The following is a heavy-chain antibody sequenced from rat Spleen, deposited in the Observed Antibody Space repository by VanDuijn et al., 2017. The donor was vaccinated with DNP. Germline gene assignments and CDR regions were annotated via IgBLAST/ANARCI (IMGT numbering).Heavy chain of an antibody. J-gene: IGHJ4*01. V-gene: IGHV3-3*01. CDR2: INSAGST. Sequence: EVQFQESGPGLVKPSQSLSLTCSVTGYSITSNYRWNWIRKFPGNKLEWMGYINSAGSTNYNPSLKSRISITRDTSKNQLFLQVNSVTTEDTATYYCARWPGYNPPYAMDAWGQGTSVTVSS. D-gene: IGHD1-4*01. CDR3: ARWPGYNPPYAMDA. CDR1: GYSITSNYR.